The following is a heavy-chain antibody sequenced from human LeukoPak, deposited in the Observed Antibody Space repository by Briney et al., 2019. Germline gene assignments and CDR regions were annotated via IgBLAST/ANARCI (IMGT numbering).Heavy chain of an antibody. CDR3: ARSSTGSYFDY. Sequence: SETLSLTCSVSDGSISSYYWSWIRQPPGKGLEWIGYMYYSGSTKYNPSLKSRVTISVDTSKNQFSLKLSSVTAADTAVYYCARSSTGSYFDYWGQGTLVTVSS. CDR1: DGSISSYY. D-gene: IGHD3-3*02. CDR2: MYYSGST. J-gene: IGHJ4*02. V-gene: IGHV4-59*01.